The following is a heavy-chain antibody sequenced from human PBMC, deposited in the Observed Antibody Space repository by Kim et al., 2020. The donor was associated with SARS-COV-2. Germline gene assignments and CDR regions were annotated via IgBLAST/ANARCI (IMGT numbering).Heavy chain of an antibody. D-gene: IGHD6-19*01. CDR1: GGSFSGYY. Sequence: SETLSLTCAVYGGSFSGYYWSWIRQPPGKGLEWIGEINHSGSTNYNPSLKSRVTISVDTSKNQFSLKLSSVTAADTAVYYCARPIAVAGSWFDPWGQGTQVTVSS. CDR2: INHSGST. J-gene: IGHJ5*02. V-gene: IGHV4-34*01. CDR3: ARPIAVAGSWFDP.